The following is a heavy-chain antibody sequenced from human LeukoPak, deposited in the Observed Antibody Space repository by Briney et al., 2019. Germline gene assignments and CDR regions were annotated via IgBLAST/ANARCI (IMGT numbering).Heavy chain of an antibody. CDR2: IKDDGSEM. D-gene: IGHD1-26*01. Sequence: GGSLRLSCAVSGFTFSIYWMSWVRQAPGKGLEWVANIKDDGSEMYYVDSVKGRFTISRDNAKNSLYLQMNSLRAEDTAVYYCARRIVGPNDVFDIWGQGTMVTVSS. V-gene: IGHV3-7*01. CDR1: GFTFSIYW. CDR3: ARRIVGPNDVFDI. J-gene: IGHJ3*02.